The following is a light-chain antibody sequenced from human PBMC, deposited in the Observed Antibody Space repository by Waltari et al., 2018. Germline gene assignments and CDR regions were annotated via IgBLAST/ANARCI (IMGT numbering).Light chain of an antibody. J-gene: IGKJ1*01. CDR1: QSISTW. V-gene: IGKV1-5*03. Sequence: DIQMTQSPSTLSASVGDRVTITCRASQSISTWLAWYPQKPGKAPNLLIYKASTLESGVPSRFSGSGSGTEFTLTISSLQPDDFATYYCQQYKTYWTFGQGTKVEIK. CDR3: QQYKTYWT. CDR2: KAS.